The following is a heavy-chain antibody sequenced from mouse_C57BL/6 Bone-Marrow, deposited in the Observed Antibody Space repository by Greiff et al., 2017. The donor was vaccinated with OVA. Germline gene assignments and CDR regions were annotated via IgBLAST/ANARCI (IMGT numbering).Heavy chain of an antibody. CDR1: GYTFTSYG. CDR3: AIPYYGSSPYYAMDY. CDR2: IYPRSGNT. V-gene: IGHV1-81*01. J-gene: IGHJ4*01. Sequence: QVQLQQSGAELARPGASVKLSCKASGYTFTSYGISWVKQRTGQGLEWIGEIYPRSGNTYYNDKFKGKATLTADKSTSTAYMELRSLTSEDLSVYFCAIPYYGSSPYYAMDYWGQGTSVTVSS. D-gene: IGHD1-1*01.